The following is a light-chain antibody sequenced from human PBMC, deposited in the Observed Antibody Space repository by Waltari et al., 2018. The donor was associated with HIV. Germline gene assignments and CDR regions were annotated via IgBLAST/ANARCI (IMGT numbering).Light chain of an antibody. V-gene: IGLV3-21*01. CDR3: QVWDSDSDQWV. CDR1: HIGSKS. Sequence: SYVLTQPPSVSVAPGETARVTCGGNHIGSKSLHWYQQKSGQAPVLVIYDDSVRPSGIPERFSGSNSGNTATLTISSVEAGDEAEYYCQVWDSDSDQWVFGGGTRLTVL. CDR2: DDS. J-gene: IGLJ3*02.